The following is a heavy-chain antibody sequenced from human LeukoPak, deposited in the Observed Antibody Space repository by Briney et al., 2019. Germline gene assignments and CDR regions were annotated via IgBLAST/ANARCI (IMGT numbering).Heavy chain of an antibody. V-gene: IGHV4-31*03. D-gene: IGHD3-22*01. J-gene: IGHJ4*02. CDR2: IYYSGST. CDR3: ARDPTYYYDSSGYSRLAFDY. CDR1: GGSISSGGYY. Sequence: SETLSLTCTVSGGSISSGGYYWSWIRQHPGKGLEWIGYIYYSGSTYYNPSLKSRVTISVDTSKNQFSLKLSSVTAADTAVYYCARDPTYYYDSSGYSRLAFDYWGQGTLVTVSS.